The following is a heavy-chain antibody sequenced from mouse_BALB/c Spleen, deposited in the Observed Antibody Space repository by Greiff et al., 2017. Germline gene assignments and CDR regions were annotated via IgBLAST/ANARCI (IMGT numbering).Heavy chain of an antibody. Sequence: DVMLVESGGGLVKPGGSLKLSCAASGFAFSSYDMSWVRQTPEKRLEWVAYISSGGGSTYYPDTVKGRFTISRDNAKNTLYLQMSSLKSEDTAMYYCARRDYRYGDFDYWGQGTTLTVSS. CDR2: ISSGGGST. CDR1: GFAFSSYD. D-gene: IGHD2-14*01. CDR3: ARRDYRYGDFDY. V-gene: IGHV5-12-1*01. J-gene: IGHJ2*01.